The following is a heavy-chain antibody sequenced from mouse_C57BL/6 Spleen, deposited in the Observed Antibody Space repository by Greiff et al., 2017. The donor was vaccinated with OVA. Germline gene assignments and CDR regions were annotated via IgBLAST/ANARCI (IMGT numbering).Heavy chain of an antibody. J-gene: IGHJ4*01. V-gene: IGHV10-1*01. CDR2: IRSKSNNYAT. D-gene: IGHD2-3*01. CDR3: VSRWLPAMDY. Sequence: GGGLVQPKGSLKLSCAASGFSFNTYAMNWVRRAPGKGLEWVARIRSKSNNYATYYADSVKDRFTISRDDSESMLYLQMNNLKTEDTAMYYCVSRWLPAMDYWGQGTSVTVSS. CDR1: GFSFNTYA.